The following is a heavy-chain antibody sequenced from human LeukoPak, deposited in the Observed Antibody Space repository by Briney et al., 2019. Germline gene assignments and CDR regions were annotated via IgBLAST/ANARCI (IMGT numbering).Heavy chain of an antibody. D-gene: IGHD6-13*01. CDR2: MNPNSGNT. J-gene: IGHJ4*02. CDR3: ARHRGVAVDY. CDR1: ASTFTISN. V-gene: IGHV1-8*02. Sequence: ASVKVSCKAAASTFTISNSYWIRVTTGQGLEWMGWMNPNSGNTGYAQKFQGRVTMTRNTSISTSYMELSSLRSENTAVYYCARHRGVAVDYWGQGTLVTVSS.